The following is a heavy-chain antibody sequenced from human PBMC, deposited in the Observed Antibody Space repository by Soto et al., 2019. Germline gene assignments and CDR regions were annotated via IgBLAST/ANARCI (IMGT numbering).Heavy chain of an antibody. V-gene: IGHV4-30-2*01. CDR2: IYHSGST. CDR1: GGSISSGVYS. CDR3: ARGAPVVNYY. J-gene: IGHJ4*02. D-gene: IGHD3-22*01. Sequence: QLQLQESGSGLVKPSQTLSLTCAVSGGSISSGVYSWRWIRQPPGKGLEWIGYIYHSGSTYYYPSRWRRVTISVDRSKNQFSLKLSSVSAADTAVYYCARGAPVVNYYWGQGTLITVSS.